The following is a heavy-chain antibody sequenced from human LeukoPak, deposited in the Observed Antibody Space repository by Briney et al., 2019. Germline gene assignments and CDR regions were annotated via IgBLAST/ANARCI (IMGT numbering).Heavy chain of an antibody. V-gene: IGHV1-3*01. CDR3: ARDLVVRGSPADDAFDI. J-gene: IGHJ3*02. CDR1: GYTFTSYA. CDR2: INAGNGNT. Sequence: ASVKVSSKASGYTFTSYAMYWVRQAPGQRLEWMGWINAGNGNTKYSQKFQGRVTITRDTSASTAYMELSSLRSEDTAVYYCARDLVVRGSPADDAFDIWGQGTMVTVSS. D-gene: IGHD3-10*01.